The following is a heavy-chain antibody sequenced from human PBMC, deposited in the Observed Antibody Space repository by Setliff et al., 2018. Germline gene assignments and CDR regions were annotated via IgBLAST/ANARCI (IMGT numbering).Heavy chain of an antibody. CDR1: GGSISSSSYY. CDR2: VYFSGYT. V-gene: IGHV4-39*07. CDR3: ARVDFTMLQGVLGQ. Sequence: KTSETLSLTCTVSGGSISSSSYYWGWIRQPPGKGLEWFGSVYFSGYTYYNPSLGGRVTISIDTSKNQFSLRLTSVTAADTAVYYCARVDFTMLQGVLGQWGQGALVTVSS. D-gene: IGHD3-10*01. J-gene: IGHJ1*01.